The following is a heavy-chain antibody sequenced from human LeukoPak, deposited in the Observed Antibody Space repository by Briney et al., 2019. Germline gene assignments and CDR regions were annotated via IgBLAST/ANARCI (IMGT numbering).Heavy chain of an antibody. Sequence: PSETLSLTCTVSGGPISSYYWSWIRQPPGKGLEWIGYIYYNGSTNYNPSLKSRVTISVDTSKNQFSLKLSSVTAADTAVYYCARCMRDDFWSGYSYYFDYWGQGTLVTVSS. V-gene: IGHV4-59*01. CDR3: ARCMRDDFWSGYSYYFDY. J-gene: IGHJ4*02. CDR1: GGPISSYY. D-gene: IGHD3-3*01. CDR2: IYYNGST.